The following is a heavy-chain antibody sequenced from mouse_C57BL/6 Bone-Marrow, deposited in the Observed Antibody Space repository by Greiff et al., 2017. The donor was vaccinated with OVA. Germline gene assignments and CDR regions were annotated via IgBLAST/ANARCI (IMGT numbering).Heavy chain of an antibody. CDR3: ARGLTGSLWFAY. J-gene: IGHJ3*01. Sequence: EVKLVESGPGMVKPSQSLSLTCTVTGYSITSGYDWHWIRPFPGNNLEWMGYISYSGSTNYNPSLKSRISITHDTSKNHFFLKLNSVTTEDTATYYCARGLTGSLWFAYWGQGTLVTVSA. CDR2: ISYSGST. V-gene: IGHV3-1*01. CDR1: GYSITSGYD. D-gene: IGHD4-1*01.